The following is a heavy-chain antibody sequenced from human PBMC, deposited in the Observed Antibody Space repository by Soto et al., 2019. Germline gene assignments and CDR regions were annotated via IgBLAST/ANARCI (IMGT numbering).Heavy chain of an antibody. CDR1: GYNFHSFV. V-gene: IGHV1-3*04. CDR3: ARTFAYCAANCDSPHRLLHY. CDR2: VNTGSGNT. J-gene: IGHJ4*02. D-gene: IGHD2-21*01. Sequence: QVQLVQSGAEVKKPGASVKVSCKASGYNFHSFVIHWMRQAPGQRFEWMGWVNTGSGNTKYSQNFQGRVTITSESPANTVYMELSSLRSEDTAVYYCARTFAYCAANCDSPHRLLHYWGQGTRVAVSS.